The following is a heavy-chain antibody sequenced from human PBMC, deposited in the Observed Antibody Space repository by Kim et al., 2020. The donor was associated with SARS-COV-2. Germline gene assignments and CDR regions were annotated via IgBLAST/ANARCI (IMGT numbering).Heavy chain of an antibody. D-gene: IGHD5-18*01. CDR1: GFTFSSYA. V-gene: IGHV3-64D*06. CDR2: ISSNGGST. Sequence: GGSLRLSCSASGFTFSSYAMHWVRQAPGKGLEYVSAISSNGGSTYYADSVKGRFTISRDNSKNTLYLQMSSLRAEDTAVYYCVKGIQLWLQTVDAFDIWGQGTMVTVSS. J-gene: IGHJ3*02. CDR3: VKGIQLWLQTVDAFDI.